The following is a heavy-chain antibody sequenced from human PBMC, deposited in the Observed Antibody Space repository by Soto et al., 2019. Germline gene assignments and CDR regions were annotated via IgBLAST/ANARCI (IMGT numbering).Heavy chain of an antibody. J-gene: IGHJ6*02. CDR3: VKGYWKGDV. CDR2: ISGSGGSI. CDR1: GFTFSTYA. Sequence: EVQLLESGGGLVQPGGSLRLSCAASGFTFSTYAMNWVRQAPGNGLEWVSAISGSGGSIHYADSVKGRFTISRDNSKNTLYLPRNSLRDEDTAVYHCVKGYWKGDVWGQGTTVTVSS. D-gene: IGHD1-1*01. V-gene: IGHV3-23*01.